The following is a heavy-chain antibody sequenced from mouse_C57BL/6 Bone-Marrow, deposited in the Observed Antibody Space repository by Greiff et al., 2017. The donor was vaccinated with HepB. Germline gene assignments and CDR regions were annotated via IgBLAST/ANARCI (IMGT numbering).Heavy chain of an antibody. CDR3: AREYTDY. Sequence: QVQLKQPGAELVKPGASVKLSCKASGYTFTSYWMHWVKQRPGRGLEWIGRIDPNSGGTKYNEKFKSKATLTVDHPSSTAYMQHRSLTSEDSAVYYCAREYTDYWGQGTTLTVSS. V-gene: IGHV1-72*01. J-gene: IGHJ2*01. D-gene: IGHD5-1*01. CDR1: GYTFTSYW. CDR2: IDPNSGGT.